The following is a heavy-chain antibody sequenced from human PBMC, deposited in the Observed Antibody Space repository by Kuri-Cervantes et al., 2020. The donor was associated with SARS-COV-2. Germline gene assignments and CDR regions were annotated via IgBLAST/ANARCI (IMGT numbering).Heavy chain of an antibody. D-gene: IGHD5-24*01. Sequence: SVKVSCKASGGTFSSYAISWVRQAPGQGLEWMGGIIPIFGTANYAQKFQGRVTITADKSTSTAYMELSSLRSEDTAVYYCARDAIRDGYNEGYWGQETLVTVSS. CDR1: GGTFSSYA. CDR3: ARDAIRDGYNEGY. J-gene: IGHJ4*02. CDR2: IIPIFGTA. V-gene: IGHV1-69*06.